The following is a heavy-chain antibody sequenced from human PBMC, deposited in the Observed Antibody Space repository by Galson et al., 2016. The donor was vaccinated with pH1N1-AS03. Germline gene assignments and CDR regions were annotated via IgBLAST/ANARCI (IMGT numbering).Heavy chain of an antibody. CDR2: IYFRGAT. CDR3: ARHVGGSYPNNLDS. D-gene: IGHD1-26*01. Sequence: SETLSHTCTVFGDSISSTPYYWGWIRQPPGKGLEWIGTIYFRGATYYSPSLKSRVTISIDPSKNLFSLSLSSVTAADTAVYYCARHVGGSYPNNLDSWGQGTLVIVSS. CDR1: GDSISSTPYY. J-gene: IGHJ4*02. V-gene: IGHV4-39*07.